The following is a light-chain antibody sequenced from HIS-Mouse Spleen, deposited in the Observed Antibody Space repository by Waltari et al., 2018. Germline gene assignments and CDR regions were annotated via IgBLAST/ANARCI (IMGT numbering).Light chain of an antibody. V-gene: IGLV2-18*02. CDR1: SSDVGSYNR. CDR2: EVS. CDR3: SSYTSSSTV. J-gene: IGLJ1*01. Sequence: QSALTQPPSVSGSPGQSVTISCTGTSSDVGSYNRVSWYQQPPGTAPKLMIYEVSNRPSGVPDRLSGSNSGNPASLTISGLQAEDEADYYCSSYTSSSTVFGTGTKVTVL.